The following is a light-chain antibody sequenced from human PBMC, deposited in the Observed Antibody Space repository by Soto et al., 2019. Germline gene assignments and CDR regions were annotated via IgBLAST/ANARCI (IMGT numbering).Light chain of an antibody. Sequence: QSVLTQPPSASGTPGQRVTISCSGSSSNIGTNSVNWYQQLPETAPKLLIYSNNQRPSGVPDRFSGSKSGTSASLAISGLQSEDEADYYCRAWDDNLSLVVFGGGTKLTVL. J-gene: IGLJ2*01. CDR1: SSNIGTNS. CDR2: SNN. CDR3: RAWDDNLSLVV. V-gene: IGLV1-44*01.